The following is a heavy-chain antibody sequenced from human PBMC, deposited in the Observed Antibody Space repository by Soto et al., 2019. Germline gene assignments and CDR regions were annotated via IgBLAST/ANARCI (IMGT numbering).Heavy chain of an antibody. CDR2: IRSKAYGGTT. Sequence: PGGSLRLSCTASGFTFGDYAMSWFRQAPGKGLEWVGFIRSKAYGGTTEYAASVKGRFTISRDDSKSIAYLQMNSLKTEDTAVYYCTNIAAALFDAFDIWGQGTMVTVSS. V-gene: IGHV3-49*03. J-gene: IGHJ3*02. CDR1: GFTFGDYA. D-gene: IGHD6-13*01. CDR3: TNIAAALFDAFDI.